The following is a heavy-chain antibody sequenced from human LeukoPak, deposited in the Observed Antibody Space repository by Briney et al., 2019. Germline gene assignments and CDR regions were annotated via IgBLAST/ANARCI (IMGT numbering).Heavy chain of an antibody. V-gene: IGHV4-59*08. Sequence: SETLSLTCTVSGGSVTSYYWSWIRQPPGKRLEWIGYIYYSGSTNYSPSLKSRVTISVDTSKNQFSLKLISVTAADTAVYYCVGDGHAFDIWGQGTMVTVSS. D-gene: IGHD3-10*01. CDR2: IYYSGST. J-gene: IGHJ3*02. CDR3: VGDGHAFDI. CDR1: GGSVTSYY.